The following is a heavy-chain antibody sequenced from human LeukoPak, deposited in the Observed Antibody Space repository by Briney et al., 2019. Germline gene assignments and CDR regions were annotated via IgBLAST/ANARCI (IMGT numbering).Heavy chain of an antibody. CDR3: ARGVAAAGLGPDY. V-gene: IGHV1-8*01. J-gene: IGHJ4*02. CDR1: GYTFTSYD. D-gene: IGHD6-13*01. CDR2: MNPNSGNT. Sequence: ASVKVSCKAPGYTFTSYDINWVRQATGQGLEWMGWMNPNSGNTGYAQKFQGRVTMTRNTSISTAYVELSSLRSEDTAVYYCARGVAAAGLGPDYWGQGTLVTVSS.